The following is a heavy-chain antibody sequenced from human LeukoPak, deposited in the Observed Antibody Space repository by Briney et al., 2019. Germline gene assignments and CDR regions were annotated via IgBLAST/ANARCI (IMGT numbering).Heavy chain of an antibody. CDR3: ARYGDCADAFDI. Sequence: ASVKVSCKASGYTFTSYDINWVRQATGQGLEWMGWMNPNSGNTGYAHKVQGRVTMTRNTSIRTAYMEMSSLRSEDTAVYYCARYGDCADAFDIWGQGTMVTVSS. V-gene: IGHV1-8*01. CDR2: MNPNSGNT. J-gene: IGHJ3*02. CDR1: GYTFTSYD. D-gene: IGHD4-17*01.